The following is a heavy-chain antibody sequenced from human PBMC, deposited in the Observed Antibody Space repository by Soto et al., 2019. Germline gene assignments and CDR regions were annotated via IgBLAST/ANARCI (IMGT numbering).Heavy chain of an antibody. J-gene: IGHJ4*02. D-gene: IGHD2-15*01. CDR3: ASRASDIVVVVAATHYFDY. Sequence: QLQLQESGPGLVKPSETLSLTCTVSGGSISSSSYYWGWIRQPPGKGLEWIGSIYYSGSTYYNPSLKSRVTISGDTSKSQFSLYLSSVTAADTAVYYCASRASDIVVVVAATHYFDYWCQGTLVTVSS. V-gene: IGHV4-39*01. CDR2: IYYSGST. CDR1: GGSISSSSYY.